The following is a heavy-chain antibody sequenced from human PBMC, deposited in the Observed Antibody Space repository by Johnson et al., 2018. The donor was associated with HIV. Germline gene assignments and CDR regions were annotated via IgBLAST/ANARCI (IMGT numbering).Heavy chain of an antibody. CDR1: GFTFSSYG. Sequence: VQLVESGEGLVQPGGSLRLSCAASGFTFSSYGMSWVRQAPGKGLEWVSGVTGTGGDTYYAESVKGRFTISRDNSKNTLYLQMNKLRAEDTAVYFCASQVRGLRLGVDAFDIWGQGTMVTVSS. D-gene: IGHD3-10*01. J-gene: IGHJ3*02. CDR2: VTGTGGDT. CDR3: ASQVRGLRLGVDAFDI. V-gene: IGHV3-23*04.